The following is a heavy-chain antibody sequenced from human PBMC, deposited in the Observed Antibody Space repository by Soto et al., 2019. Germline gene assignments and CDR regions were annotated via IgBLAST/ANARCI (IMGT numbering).Heavy chain of an antibody. D-gene: IGHD5-12*01. CDR3: ARALTRDGYNDYYFDY. CDR1: GGSVSSGSYY. CDR2: IYYSGST. J-gene: IGHJ4*02. Sequence: ASETLSLTCTVFGGSVSSGSYYWSWIRQPPGKGLEWIGYIYYSGSTNYNPSLKSRVTISVDTSKNQFSLKLSSVIAADTAVYYCARALTRDGYNDYYFDYWGQGTLVTSPQ. V-gene: IGHV4-61*01.